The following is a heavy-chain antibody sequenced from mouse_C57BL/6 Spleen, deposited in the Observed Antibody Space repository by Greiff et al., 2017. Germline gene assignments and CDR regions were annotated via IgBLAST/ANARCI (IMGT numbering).Heavy chain of an antibody. CDR2: INPNNGGT. V-gene: IGHV1-26*01. D-gene: IGHD1-1*01. Sequence: EVQLQQSGPELVKPGASVKISCKASGYTFTDYYMNWVKQSHGKSLEWIGDINPNNGGTSYNQKFKGKATLTVDKSSSTAYMELRSLTSEDSAVYYCARWGYGSSDDFDYWGQGTTLTVSS. CDR1: GYTFTDYY. CDR3: ARWGYGSSDDFDY. J-gene: IGHJ2*01.